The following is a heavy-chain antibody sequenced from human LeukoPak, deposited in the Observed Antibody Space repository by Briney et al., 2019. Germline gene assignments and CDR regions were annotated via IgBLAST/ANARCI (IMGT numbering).Heavy chain of an antibody. D-gene: IGHD6-13*01. CDR2: IYTTGNT. CDR3: ARDFGSSPDYYYYMDV. J-gene: IGHJ6*03. CDR1: GGSISSANYY. Sequence: PSETLSLTCTVSGGSISSANYYWNWIRQPAGKGLEWIGRIYTTGNTNYNPSLNSRVTISVNTSQNQFSLQLSSVTAADTAVYYCARDFGSSPDYYYYMDVWGKGTTVTVSS. V-gene: IGHV4-61*02.